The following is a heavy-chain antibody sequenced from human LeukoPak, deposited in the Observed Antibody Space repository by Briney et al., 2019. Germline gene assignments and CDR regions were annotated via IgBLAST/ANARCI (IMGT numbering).Heavy chain of an antibody. CDR3: ASDRRQQLVGPHYYYMDV. V-gene: IGHV1-69*13. CDR1: GGTFSSYA. CDR2: IIPIFGTA. Sequence: SVKVSCKASGGTFSSYAISWVRQAPGQGLEWMGGIIPIFGTANYAQKFQGRVTITADESTSTAYMELSSLRSEDTAVYYCASDRRQQLVGPHYYYMDVWGKGTTVTVS. D-gene: IGHD6-13*01. J-gene: IGHJ6*03.